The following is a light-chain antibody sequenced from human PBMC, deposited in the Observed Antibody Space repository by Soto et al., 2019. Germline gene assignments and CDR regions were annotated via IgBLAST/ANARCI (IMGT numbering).Light chain of an antibody. J-gene: IGKJ2*01. CDR3: QQYGRSPPRT. Sequence: ERLLTQSPGTLSVSAGERVTLSCRASQSVTSSYIAWYQQKSGQAPRLLIYGASRRATGIPDRFSGNGSVKDFSLTISGVEPEDCAVYYCQQYGRSPPRTFGQGTKLEIK. CDR1: QSVTSSY. CDR2: GAS. V-gene: IGKV3-20*01.